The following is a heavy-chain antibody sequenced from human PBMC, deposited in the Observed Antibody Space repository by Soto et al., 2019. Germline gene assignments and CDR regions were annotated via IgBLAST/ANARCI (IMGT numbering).Heavy chain of an antibody. J-gene: IGHJ6*02. CDR1: GGSISSGGYY. CDR2: IYYSGST. D-gene: IGHD3-3*01. CDR3: ARGTSYYDFWSGPYGMDV. Sequence: SETLSLTCTVSGGSISSGGYYWSWIRQHPGKGLEWIGYIYYSGSTNYNPSLKSRVTISVDTSKNQFSLKLSSVTAADTAVYYCARGTSYYDFWSGPYGMDVWGQGTTVTVSS. V-gene: IGHV4-31*03.